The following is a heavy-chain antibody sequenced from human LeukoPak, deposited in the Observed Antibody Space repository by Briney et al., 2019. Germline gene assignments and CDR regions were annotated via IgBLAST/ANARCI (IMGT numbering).Heavy chain of an antibody. CDR2: IYTSGST. V-gene: IGHV4-61*02. J-gene: IGHJ4*02. Sequence: SETLSLTCTVSGGSISSGSYYWSWIRQPAGKGLEWIGRIYTSGSTNYNPSLKSRVTISVDTSKNQFSLKLSSVTAADTAVYYCARAPWGIAAYYFDYWGQGTLVTVSS. CDR1: GGSISSGSYY. D-gene: IGHD6-13*01. CDR3: ARAPWGIAAYYFDY.